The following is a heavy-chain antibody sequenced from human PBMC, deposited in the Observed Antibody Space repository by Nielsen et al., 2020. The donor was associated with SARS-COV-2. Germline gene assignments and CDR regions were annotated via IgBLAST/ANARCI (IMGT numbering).Heavy chain of an antibody. CDR3: ATNSYGYEFWFDP. CDR1: GGSISSSSYY. D-gene: IGHD5-18*01. J-gene: IGHJ5*02. V-gene: IGHV4-31*03. CDR2: IYYSGST. Sequence: SETLSLPCTVSGGSISSSSYYWGWIRQHPGKGLEWIGYIYYSGSTYYNPSLKSRVTISVDTSKNQFSLKLSSVTAADTAVYYCATNSYGYEFWFDPWGQGTLVTVSS.